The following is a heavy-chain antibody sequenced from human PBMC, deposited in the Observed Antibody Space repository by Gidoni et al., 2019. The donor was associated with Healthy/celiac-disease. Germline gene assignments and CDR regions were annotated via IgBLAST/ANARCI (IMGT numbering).Heavy chain of an antibody. CDR2: ISYDGSNK. CDR3: AREPTPLSSSSGGAFDY. CDR1: GFTFSRYA. D-gene: IGHD6-6*01. J-gene: IGHJ4*02. V-gene: IGHV3-30-3*01. Sequence: QGQLVESGGGVVQPVRSPRLSCRASGFTFSRYAMHWVRPAPGKGLEWVAVISYDGSNKYYADSVKGRFTISRDNSKNTLYLQMNSLRAEDTAVYYCAREPTPLSSSSGGAFDYWGQGTLVTVSS.